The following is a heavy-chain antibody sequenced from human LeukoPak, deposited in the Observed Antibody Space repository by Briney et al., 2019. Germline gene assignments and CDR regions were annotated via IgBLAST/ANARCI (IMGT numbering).Heavy chain of an antibody. CDR2: IIPIFGTA. CDR3: ARATRLVGATLDYYYYGMDV. V-gene: IGHV1-69*13. Sequence: SVKVSCKASGGTFSSYAISWVRQAPGQGLEWVGGIIPIFGTANHAQKFQGRVTITADESTSTAYMELSSLRSEDTAVYYCARATRLVGATLDYYYYGMDVWGQGTTVTVSS. D-gene: IGHD1-26*01. CDR1: GGTFSSYA. J-gene: IGHJ6*02.